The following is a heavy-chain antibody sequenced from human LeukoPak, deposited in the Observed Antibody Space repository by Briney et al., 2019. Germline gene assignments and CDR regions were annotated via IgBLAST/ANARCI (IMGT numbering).Heavy chain of an antibody. CDR1: GGSISSGGYY. V-gene: IGHV4-39*07. D-gene: IGHD3-9*01. J-gene: IGHJ4*02. Sequence: SETLSLTCTVSGGSISSGGYYWSWIRQPPGKGLEWIGEINHSGSTNYNPSLKSRVTISVDTSKNQFSLKLSSVTAADTAVYYCAREFYDILTGYYSPPLTWGQGTLVTVSS. CDR2: INHSGST. CDR3: AREFYDILTGYYSPPLT.